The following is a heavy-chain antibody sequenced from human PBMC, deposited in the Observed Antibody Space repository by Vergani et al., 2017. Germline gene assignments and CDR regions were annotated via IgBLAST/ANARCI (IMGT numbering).Heavy chain of an antibody. CDR3: ARDISREPGNRWAVMGDNWFDP. CDR2: ISAYNGDT. Sequence: QVQMVQSGGEVKKPGASVKVSCKASGYTFTSYGISWVRQAPGQGLEWMGWISAYNGDTKYAQKFQGRVTMTTDTSTSTAYMELRSLRYDDTAVYYCARDISREPGNRWAVMGDNWFDPWGQGTLVTVSS. V-gene: IGHV1-18*04. D-gene: IGHD3-3*02. J-gene: IGHJ5*02. CDR1: GYTFTSYG.